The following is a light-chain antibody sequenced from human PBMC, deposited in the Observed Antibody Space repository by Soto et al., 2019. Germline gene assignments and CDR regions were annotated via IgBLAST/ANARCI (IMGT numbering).Light chain of an antibody. Sequence: DIQMTQSPSTLSASVGDRVPITCRASQGISSWLAWYQQKPGKAPNLLIYKASSLESGVPSRFSGSGSGTEFTLTISSLQPDDFATYYCQQYYSYSPWAFGQGTKLDIK. J-gene: IGKJ2*01. CDR2: KAS. CDR1: QGISSW. V-gene: IGKV1-5*03. CDR3: QQYYSYSPWA.